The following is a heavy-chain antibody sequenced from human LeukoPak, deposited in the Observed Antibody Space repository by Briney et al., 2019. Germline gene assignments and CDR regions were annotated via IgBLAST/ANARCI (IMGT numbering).Heavy chain of an antibody. Sequence: SETLSVTCTVSGGSISSYYWSWIRQPPGKRLEWIGYIDCSGITNYNSSLNSRVTISLDTSRNQFSLKLNSVTAADTAVYYCATVASGWYPDYWGQGTLVTVSS. J-gene: IGHJ4*02. CDR2: IDCSGIT. CDR3: ATVASGWYPDY. V-gene: IGHV4-59*01. D-gene: IGHD6-19*01. CDR1: GGSISSYY.